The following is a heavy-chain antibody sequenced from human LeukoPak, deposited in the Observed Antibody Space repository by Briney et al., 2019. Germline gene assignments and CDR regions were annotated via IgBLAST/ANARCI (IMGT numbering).Heavy chain of an antibody. Sequence: PGGSLRLSCAASGFTVSSNYMSWVRQAPGKGLEWVSVIFSGGTTYYADSVKGRFTISRHNSENTLYLQMNSLRGEGTAVYYCARGVLGYSYGFDYWGQGTLVTVSS. CDR2: IFSGGTT. D-gene: IGHD5-18*01. J-gene: IGHJ4*02. V-gene: IGHV3-53*04. CDR1: GFTVSSNY. CDR3: ARGVLGYSYGFDY.